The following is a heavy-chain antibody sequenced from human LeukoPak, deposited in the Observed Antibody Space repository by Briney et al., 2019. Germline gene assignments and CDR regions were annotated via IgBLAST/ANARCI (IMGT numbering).Heavy chain of an antibody. V-gene: IGHV3-21*01. CDR2: ISSSSSYI. CDR1: GFTFSSYS. J-gene: IGHJ4*02. D-gene: IGHD6-13*01. Sequence: GGSLRLSCAASGFTFSSYSMNWVRQAPGKGLEWVSSISSSSSYIYYADSVKGRFTISRDNAKNSLYLQMNSLRAEDTAVYYCARVPYSSSWYGRYVPDYWGQGTLVTVSS. CDR3: ARVPYSSSWYGRYVPDY.